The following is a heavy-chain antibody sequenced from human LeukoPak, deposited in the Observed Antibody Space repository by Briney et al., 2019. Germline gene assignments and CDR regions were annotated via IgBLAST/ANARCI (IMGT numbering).Heavy chain of an antibody. Sequence: ASVKVSCKASGYTFTSYGISWVRQAPGQGPEWMGWISAYNGNTNYAQKLQGRVTMTTDTSTSTAYMELRSLRSDDTAVYYCARWDSSSWYLYFDYWGQGTLVTVSS. D-gene: IGHD6-13*01. V-gene: IGHV1-18*01. J-gene: IGHJ4*02. CDR2: ISAYNGNT. CDR1: GYTFTSYG. CDR3: ARWDSSSWYLYFDY.